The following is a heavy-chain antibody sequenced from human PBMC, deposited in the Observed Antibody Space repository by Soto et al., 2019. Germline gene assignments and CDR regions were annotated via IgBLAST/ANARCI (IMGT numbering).Heavy chain of an antibody. V-gene: IGHV3-49*03. CDR2: IRSKAYGGTT. CDR3: TRYTSTSSYSYFGMDV. J-gene: IGHJ6*02. Sequence: GGSLRLSCTASGFTFGDYAMSWSRQAPGKGMEWVGVIRSKAYGGTTEYAASVKGRFTISRDDSRGIAYLQVNNLQSDDTGLYYCTRYTSTSSYSYFGMDVSGPGTTVTVSS. D-gene: IGHD2-2*01. CDR1: GFTFGDYA.